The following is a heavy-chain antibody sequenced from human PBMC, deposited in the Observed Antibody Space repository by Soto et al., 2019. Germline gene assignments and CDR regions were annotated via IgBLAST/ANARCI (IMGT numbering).Heavy chain of an antibody. V-gene: IGHV5-51*01. CDR2: IYPGDSDT. Sequence: GESLKISCMGSGYAFTSYWIAWVRQMPGKGLEWMGIIYPGDSDTRYSPSFQGQATISADKSITTAYLQWSSLKASDTAMYYCARGYCTTTICDPWFDPWGQGTLVTVSS. D-gene: IGHD2-2*01. CDR3: ARGYCTTTICDPWFDP. CDR1: GYAFTSYW. J-gene: IGHJ5*02.